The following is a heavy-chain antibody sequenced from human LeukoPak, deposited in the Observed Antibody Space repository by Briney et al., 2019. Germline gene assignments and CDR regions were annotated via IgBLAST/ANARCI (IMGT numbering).Heavy chain of an antibody. J-gene: IGHJ6*03. CDR3: SGYSNYVGQDYYYMDV. Sequence: GGSLRLSCAASGFTFGSYGMSWVRQAPGKGLEWVGFIRSKAYGGTTEYAASVKGRFTISRDDSKSIAYLQMNSLKTEDTAVYYCSGYSNYVGQDYYYMDVWGKGTTVTVSS. V-gene: IGHV3-49*04. CDR2: IRSKAYGGTT. CDR1: GFTFGSYG. D-gene: IGHD4-11*01.